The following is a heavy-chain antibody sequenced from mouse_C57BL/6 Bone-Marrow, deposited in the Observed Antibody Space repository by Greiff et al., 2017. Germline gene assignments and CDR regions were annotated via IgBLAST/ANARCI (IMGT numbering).Heavy chain of an antibody. CDR1: GFSLTSYG. CDR3: ARSTMIPYYAMDY. J-gene: IGHJ4*01. V-gene: IGHV2-2*01. Sequence: QVHVKQSGPGLVQPSQSLSITCTVSGFSLTSYGVHWVRQSPGKGLEWLGVIWSGGSTDYNAAFISRLSISKDNSKSQVFFKMNSLQADDTAIYYCARSTMIPYYAMDYWGQGTSVTVSS. CDR2: IWSGGST. D-gene: IGHD2-4*01.